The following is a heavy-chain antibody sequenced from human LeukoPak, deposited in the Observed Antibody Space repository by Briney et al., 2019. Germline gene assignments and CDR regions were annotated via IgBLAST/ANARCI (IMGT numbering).Heavy chain of an antibody. CDR2: ISWNSGSI. V-gene: IGHV3-9*01. CDR1: GFTFDDYA. D-gene: IGHD6-13*01. CDR3: AKVLARYSSSWADAFDI. J-gene: IGHJ3*02. Sequence: PGGSLRLSCAASGFTFDDYAMHWVRQVPGKGLEWVSGISWNSGSIGYADSVKGRFTISRDNAKNSLYLQMNSLRAEDTALYYCAKVLARYSSSWADAFDIWGQGTMVTVSS.